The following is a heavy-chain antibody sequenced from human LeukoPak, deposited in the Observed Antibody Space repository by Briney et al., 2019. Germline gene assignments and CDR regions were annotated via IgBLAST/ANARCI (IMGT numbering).Heavy chain of an antibody. CDR1: GYTFTSYD. CDR3: ARGAVGYCSGGRCYMGGDYYMDV. D-gene: IGHD2-15*01. Sequence: ASVKVSCKASGYTFTSYDINWVRQATGQGLEWMGWMNPNSGNTGYAQKFQGRVTITRNTSISTAYMELSSLRSEDTAVYYCARGAVGYCSGGRCYMGGDYYMDVWGKGTTVTVSS. CDR2: MNPNSGNT. J-gene: IGHJ6*03. V-gene: IGHV1-8*03.